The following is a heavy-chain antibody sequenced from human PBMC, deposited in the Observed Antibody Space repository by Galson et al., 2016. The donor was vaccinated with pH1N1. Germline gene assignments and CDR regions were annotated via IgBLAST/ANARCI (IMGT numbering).Heavy chain of an antibody. J-gene: IGHJ2*01. CDR2: ISAYNGDT. CDR3: ARHRSGWSGALTYWHFDL. Sequence: SVKVSCKASNHTFTAYSISWVRQAPGQGLEWMAWISAYNGDTKYAEKFQGRVTMTTDTSANTAYMELRSLRSDDTAVYYRARHRSGWSGALTYWHFDLWGRGTLVTVSS. D-gene: IGHD6-19*01. V-gene: IGHV1-18*01. CDR1: NHTFTAYS.